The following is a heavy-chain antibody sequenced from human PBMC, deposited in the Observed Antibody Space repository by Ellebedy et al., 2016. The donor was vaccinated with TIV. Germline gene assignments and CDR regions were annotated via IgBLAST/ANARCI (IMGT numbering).Heavy chain of an antibody. J-gene: IGHJ2*01. CDR3: ARGDHYSGGGWYFDL. CDR1: GFTFSHYA. D-gene: IGHD2-15*01. V-gene: IGHV3-30*01. CDR2: ISFDGTDK. Sequence: GESLKISCAASGFTFSHYALHWVRQAPGKGLEWVTVISFDGTDKFYSDPVKGRFTISRDNSKSTLSLQMNSLRPEDTAVYYCARGDHYSGGGWYFDLWGRGTLVTVSS.